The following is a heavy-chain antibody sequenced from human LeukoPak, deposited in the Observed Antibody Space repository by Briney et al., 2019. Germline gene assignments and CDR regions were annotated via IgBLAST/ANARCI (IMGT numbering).Heavy chain of an antibody. D-gene: IGHD6-19*01. V-gene: IGHV1-8*01. CDR2: TNPNSGNT. J-gene: IGHJ4*02. Sequence: GASVKVSCKASGYTFTSYDINWVRQATGQGLEWMGWTNPNSGNTGYAQKFQGRVTMTRNTSISTAYMELSSLRSEDTAVYYCARGGQYSSGWYGPYYFDYWGQGTLVTVPS. CDR3: ARGGQYSSGWYGPYYFDY. CDR1: GYTFTSYD.